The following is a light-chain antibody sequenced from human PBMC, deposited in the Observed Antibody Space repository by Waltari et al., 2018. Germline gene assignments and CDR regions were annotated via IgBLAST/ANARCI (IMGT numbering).Light chain of an antibody. CDR3: SSYTSSSTYV. J-gene: IGLJ1*01. CDR1: SSDVGGYNY. Sequence: QSALTQPASVSGSPGQSITISCPGTSSDVGGYNYVSWYQQHPGKAPKLMIYDVSKRPSGVSNRFSGSKSGNTASLTISGLLAEDEADYYCSSYTSSSTYVFGTGTKVTVL. V-gene: IGLV2-14*01. CDR2: DVS.